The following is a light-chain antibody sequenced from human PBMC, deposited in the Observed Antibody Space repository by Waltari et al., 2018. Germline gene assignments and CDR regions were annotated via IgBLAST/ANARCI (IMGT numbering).Light chain of an antibody. V-gene: IGLV3-10*01. Sequence: YELTQPPSVSVSPGQTARITCSGHELPRKYAYWFQQKSGQAPRLVIYEDTKRPSGNPERFSGSSSGTVATLTITGAQVDDEADYYCYSSDSTGLRVFGGGTTVVVL. CDR2: EDT. CDR3: YSSDSTGLRV. CDR1: ELPRKY. J-gene: IGLJ1*01.